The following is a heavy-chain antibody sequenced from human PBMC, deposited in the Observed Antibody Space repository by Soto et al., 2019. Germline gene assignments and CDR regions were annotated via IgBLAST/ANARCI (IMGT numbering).Heavy chain of an antibody. V-gene: IGHV3-23*01. D-gene: IGHD3-22*01. J-gene: IGHJ4*02. CDR1: GFTFSSYA. CDR2: IRGSGGST. CDR3: AKELYYYDSSGYPAHFDY. Sequence: GGSLRLSCAASGFTFSSYAMSWVRQAPGKGLEWVSAIRGSGGSTYYADSVKGRFTISRDNSKNTLYLQMNSLRAEDTAVYYCAKELYYYDSSGYPAHFDYWGQGTLVTVSS.